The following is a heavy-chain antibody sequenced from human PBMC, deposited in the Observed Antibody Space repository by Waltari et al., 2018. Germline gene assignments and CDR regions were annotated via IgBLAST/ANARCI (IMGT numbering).Heavy chain of an antibody. J-gene: IGHJ5*02. V-gene: IGHV4-39*01. CDR1: GGSISSSTLF. CDR3: ATHPPSQLGVVLNWFDP. Sequence: QLQLQESGPGLVKPSETLSLTCTVSGGSISSSTLFWGWIRQPLGKGLEWIGSIYDSGNTYYNPSLKSRVTISVDTSKNQFSLKVNSVTAADTAVYYCATHPPSQLGVVLNWFDPWGQGILVTVSS. D-gene: IGHD3-16*01. CDR2: IYDSGNT.